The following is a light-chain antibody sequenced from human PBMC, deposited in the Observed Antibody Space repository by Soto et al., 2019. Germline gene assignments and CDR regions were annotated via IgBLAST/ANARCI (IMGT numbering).Light chain of an antibody. Sequence: QSVLTQPPSASGSPGQSVTISCTGTSSYIGGYNYVSWYQQHPGKAPKLMIYEVSKRPSGVPDRFSGSKSGNTASLTVSGFQAEDEADYYCSSYAVSNSLGVFGGGTKLTVL. CDR2: EVS. V-gene: IGLV2-8*01. CDR1: SSYIGGYNY. CDR3: SSYAVSNSLGV. J-gene: IGLJ2*01.